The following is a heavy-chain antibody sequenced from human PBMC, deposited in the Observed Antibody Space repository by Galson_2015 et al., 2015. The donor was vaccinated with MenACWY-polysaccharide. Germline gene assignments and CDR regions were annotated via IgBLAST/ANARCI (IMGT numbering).Heavy chain of an antibody. D-gene: IGHD4-23*01. CDR3: ARRVGGCNSVYFDY. CDR2: IGSSGHPTI. V-gene: IGHV3-11*01. J-gene: IGHJ4*02. CDR1: GFTFSDYY. Sequence: SLRLSCAASGFTFSDYYMSWIRQAPGGGLEWVSYIGSSGHPTISYADSVKGRFTISRDNAKNSLYLQINSLRAEDTAVYYSARRVGGCNSVYFDYWDQGALVTVTS.